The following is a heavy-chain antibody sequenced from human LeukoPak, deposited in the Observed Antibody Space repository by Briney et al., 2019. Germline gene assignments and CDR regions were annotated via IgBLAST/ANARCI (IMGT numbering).Heavy chain of an antibody. J-gene: IGHJ4*02. CDR2: ISAYNGNT. Sequence: ASVKVSCKASGYTFTSCGISWVRQAPGQGLEWMGWISAYNGNTNYAQKLQGRVTMTTDTSTSTAYMELRSLRSDDTAVYYCARDISYPKSRDGYKNLDYWGQGTLVTVSS. CDR3: ARDISYPKSRDGYKNLDY. V-gene: IGHV1-18*01. CDR1: GYTFTSCG. D-gene: IGHD5-24*01.